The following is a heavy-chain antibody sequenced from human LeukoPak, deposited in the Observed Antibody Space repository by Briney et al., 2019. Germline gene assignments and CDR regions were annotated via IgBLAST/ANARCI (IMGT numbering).Heavy chain of an antibody. CDR1: GYTLTELS. Sequence: GASVKVSCKVSGYTLTELSMHWVRQAPGKGLEWMGGFDPEDGETIYAQKFQGRVTMTEDTSTDTAYMELSSLRSEDTAVYYCAREIRHLYYYDSSGYFDYWGQGTLVTVSS. CDR3: AREIRHLYYYDSSGYFDY. V-gene: IGHV1-24*01. D-gene: IGHD3-22*01. CDR2: FDPEDGET. J-gene: IGHJ4*02.